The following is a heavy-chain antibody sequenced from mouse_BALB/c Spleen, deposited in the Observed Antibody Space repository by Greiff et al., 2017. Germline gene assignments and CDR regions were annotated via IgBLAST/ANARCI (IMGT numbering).Heavy chain of an antibody. CDR1: GYSITSDYA. J-gene: IGHJ3*01. CDR3: ARSLSMMVTTRGFAY. V-gene: IGHV3-2*02. CDR2: ISYSGST. Sequence: EVQLQESGPGLVKPSQSLSLTCTVTGYSITSDYAWNWIRQFPGNILEWMGYISYSGSTSYNPSLKSRISITRDTSKNQFFLQLNSVTTEDTATYYCARSLSMMVTTRGFAYWGQGTLVTVSA. D-gene: IGHD2-3*01.